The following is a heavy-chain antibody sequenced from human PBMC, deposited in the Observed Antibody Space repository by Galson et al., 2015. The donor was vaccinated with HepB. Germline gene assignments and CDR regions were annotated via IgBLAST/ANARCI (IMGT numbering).Heavy chain of an antibody. Sequence: SLRLSCAASGFTFSSYGMHWVRQAPGKGLEWVAVIWYDGSNKYYADSVKGRFTISRDNSKNTLYLQMNSLRAEDTAVYYCARGWAYCTGGVCPFDYWGQGTLVTVSS. D-gene: IGHD2-8*02. CDR2: IWYDGSNK. CDR1: GFTFSSYG. J-gene: IGHJ4*02. V-gene: IGHV3-33*01. CDR3: ARGWAYCTGGVCPFDY.